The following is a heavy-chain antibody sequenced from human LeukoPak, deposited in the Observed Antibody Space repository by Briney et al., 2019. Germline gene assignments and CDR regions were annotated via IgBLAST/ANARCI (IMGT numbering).Heavy chain of an antibody. Sequence: ASVKVSCKASGYTFTSYDINWVRQATGQGLEWMGWMNPNSGNTGYAQKFQGRVTMTRNTSISTAYMELSSLRSEDTAVYYCATGRSSAYYYYYYYMDVWGKGTTVTISS. J-gene: IGHJ6*03. D-gene: IGHD1-1*01. CDR1: GYTFTSYD. CDR3: ATGRSSAYYYYYYYMDV. CDR2: MNPNSGNT. V-gene: IGHV1-8*01.